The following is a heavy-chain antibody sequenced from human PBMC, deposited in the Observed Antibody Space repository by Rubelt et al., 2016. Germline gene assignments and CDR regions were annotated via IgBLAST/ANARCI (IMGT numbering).Heavy chain of an antibody. J-gene: IGHJ4*02. CDR1: GGSISSTSYY. D-gene: IGHD2-15*01. Sequence: QLQLQESGPGLVKPSETLSLTCTVSGGSISSTSYYWGWIRQPPGKGLEWIGSIYYSGSTYYNPSLKSRLTLSVGTPNNQFSLKLSSVTAADTAVYFCARDRDLGYCSGGSCYTDYWGQGTLVTVSS. V-gene: IGHV4-39*07. CDR2: IYYSGST. CDR3: ARDRDLGYCSGGSCYTDY.